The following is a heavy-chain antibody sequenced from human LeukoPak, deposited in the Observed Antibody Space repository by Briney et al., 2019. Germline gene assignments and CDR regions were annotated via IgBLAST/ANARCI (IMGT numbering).Heavy chain of an antibody. D-gene: IGHD3-22*01. Sequence: SETLSLTCTVSGGSISTYYGNWIRQAPGKGLEWIGYIYYSGSTNYNPSLKSRVTISVDTSKNQFSLKLSSVTAADTAVYYCARGPEAYYYDSSGYYASWGQGTLVTVSS. J-gene: IGHJ5*02. CDR2: IYYSGST. CDR1: GGSISTYY. CDR3: ARGPEAYYYDSSGYYAS. V-gene: IGHV4-59*01.